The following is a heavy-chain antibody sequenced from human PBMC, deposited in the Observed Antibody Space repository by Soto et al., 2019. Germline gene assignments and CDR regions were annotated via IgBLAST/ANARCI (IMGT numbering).Heavy chain of an antibody. CDR2: ISAYNGNT. J-gene: IGHJ5*02. D-gene: IGHD1-26*01. CDR1: RYPLTRYG. Sequence: APVKLSCTASRYPLTRYGSCWALQAPGQGLEWMGWISAYNGNTNYAQKLQGRVTMTTDTSTSTAYMELRSLRSDDTAVYYCARASGGSYWFDPWGQGTLVTVSS. CDR3: ARASGGSYWFDP. V-gene: IGHV1-18*01.